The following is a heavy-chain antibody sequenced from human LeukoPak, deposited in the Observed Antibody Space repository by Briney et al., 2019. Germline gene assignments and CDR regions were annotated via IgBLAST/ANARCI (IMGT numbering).Heavy chain of an antibody. Sequence: GGSLRLSCAASGFTFSSYWMSWVRQAPGKGLEWVTNIKQDGSEKYYVDSVKGRFTISRDNAKNSLYLQMNSLRAEDTAVYYCARNGYQSLYRGSNYYYGLDVWGQGTTVTVSS. V-gene: IGHV3-7*01. D-gene: IGHD2-2*02. J-gene: IGHJ6*02. CDR2: IKQDGSEK. CDR1: GFTFSSYW. CDR3: ARNGYQSLYRGSNYYYGLDV.